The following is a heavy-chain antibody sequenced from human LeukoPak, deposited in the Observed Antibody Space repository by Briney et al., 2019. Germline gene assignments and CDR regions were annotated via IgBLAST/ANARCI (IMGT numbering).Heavy chain of an antibody. CDR2: IRYDGSNK. CDR3: ARDLGSLGAGYSSSWHPGY. D-gene: IGHD6-13*01. V-gene: IGHV3-30*02. CDR1: GFTFSSYG. J-gene: IGHJ4*02. Sequence: GGSLRLSCAASGFTFSSYGMHWVRQAPGKGLEWVAFIRYDGSNKYYADSVKGRFTISRDNSKNTLYLQMNSLRAEDTAVYYCARDLGSLGAGYSSSWHPGYWGQGTLVTVSS.